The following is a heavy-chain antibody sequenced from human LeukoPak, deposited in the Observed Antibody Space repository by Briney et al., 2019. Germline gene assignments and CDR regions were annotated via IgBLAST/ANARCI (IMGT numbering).Heavy chain of an antibody. Sequence: TSETLSLPCTVSGASISNYYWSWIRQPPGKGLEWVGYIDYSGSTNYNPSLKSRIPISVDMSKNQFSLKLSSVTAADTALYYCGRGKTSRSSFVYDYWGQGTLVTVSS. J-gene: IGHJ4*02. CDR3: GRGKTSRSSFVYDY. D-gene: IGHD1-26*01. CDR2: IDYSGST. CDR1: GASISNYY. V-gene: IGHV4-59*01.